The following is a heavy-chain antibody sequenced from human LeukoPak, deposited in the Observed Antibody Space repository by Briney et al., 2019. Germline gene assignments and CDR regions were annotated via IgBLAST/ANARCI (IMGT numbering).Heavy chain of an antibody. CDR3: ARETFYYFDY. CDR1: GGSIRSYY. Sequence: PSETLSLACTVSGGSIRSYYWSWIRQPPGKGLEWIGYIYYTGSTNYNPSLKSRVTISVDTSKNQFSLKLSSVTAADTAVYYCARETFYYFDYWGQGTLVTVSS. CDR2: IYYTGST. V-gene: IGHV4-59*12. J-gene: IGHJ4*02.